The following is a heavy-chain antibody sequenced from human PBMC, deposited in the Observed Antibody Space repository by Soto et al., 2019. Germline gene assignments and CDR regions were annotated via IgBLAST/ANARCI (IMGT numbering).Heavy chain of an antibody. CDR2: ISGGGGST. Sequence: EVRLLESGGGLVQPGGSLRLSCAASGFTFSNYAINWVRLAPGKGLEWVSGISGGGGSTYYADSVKGRFTIFRDTSKNTVFLQMNSLRADDTAVYYCAKGFIVVVTVLRPDDAFDVWDQGTMVTVSS. V-gene: IGHV3-23*01. CDR1: GFTFSNYA. J-gene: IGHJ3*01. CDR3: AKGFIVVVTVLRPDDAFDV. D-gene: IGHD2-21*02.